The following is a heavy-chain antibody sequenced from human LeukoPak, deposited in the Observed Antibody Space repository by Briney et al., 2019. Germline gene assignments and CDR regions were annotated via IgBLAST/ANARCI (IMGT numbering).Heavy chain of an antibody. CDR2: ISGSGGST. CDR3: KIVTYNSFDY. D-gene: IGHD1-1*01. J-gene: IGHJ4*02. CDR1: GFTFSSYA. V-gene: IGHV3-23*01. Sequence: SGGSLRLSCAASGFTFSSYAMSWVRQAPGKGLKWVSAISGSGGSTYYADSVKGRFTISRDNSKNTLYLQMNSLRAEDTAVYYCKIVTYNSFDYWGQGTLVTVSS.